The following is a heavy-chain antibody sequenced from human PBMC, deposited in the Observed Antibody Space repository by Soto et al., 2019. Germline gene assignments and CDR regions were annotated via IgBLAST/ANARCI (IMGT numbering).Heavy chain of an antibody. D-gene: IGHD2-15*01. J-gene: IGHJ4*02. CDR1: GFLVSRNY. CDR2: MYSDGTT. CDR3: ARSPYCGTACNSGYFDY. Sequence: EVQLVESGGGLVQPGGSLRLSCAASGFLVSRNYMTWVRQAPGKGLDWVSVMYSDGTTNYVESVKVRFSISRDNSKNKVYLKMSIMAAEDTDVDYCARSPYCGTACNSGYFDYWGQGTLVTVSS. V-gene: IGHV3-53*01.